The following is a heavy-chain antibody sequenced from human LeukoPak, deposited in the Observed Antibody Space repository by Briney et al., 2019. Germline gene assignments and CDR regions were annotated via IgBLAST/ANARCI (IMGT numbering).Heavy chain of an antibody. CDR1: GYSISSGYY. CDR3: ARGGSYYSRCWFDP. V-gene: IGHV4-38-2*02. Sequence: PSETLSLTCTVSGYSISSGYYWGWIRQPPGKGLEWIGSINHSGSTNYNPSLKSRVTISVDTSKNQFSLKLSSVTAADTAVYYCARGGSYYSRCWFDPWGQGTLVTVSS. J-gene: IGHJ5*02. CDR2: INHSGST. D-gene: IGHD1-26*01.